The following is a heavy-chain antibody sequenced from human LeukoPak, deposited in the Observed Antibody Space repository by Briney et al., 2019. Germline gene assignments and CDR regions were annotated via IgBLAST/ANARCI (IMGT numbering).Heavy chain of an antibody. CDR2: IYYSGST. Sequence: PSETLSLTCAVYGGSFSGYYWSWIRQPPGKGLEWIGYIYYSGSTNYNPSLKSRVTISVDTSKNQFSLKLSSVTAADTAVYYCARVRSDAFDIWGQGTMVTVSS. CDR3: ARVRSDAFDI. D-gene: IGHD3-10*01. J-gene: IGHJ3*02. CDR1: GGSFSGYY. V-gene: IGHV4-59*01.